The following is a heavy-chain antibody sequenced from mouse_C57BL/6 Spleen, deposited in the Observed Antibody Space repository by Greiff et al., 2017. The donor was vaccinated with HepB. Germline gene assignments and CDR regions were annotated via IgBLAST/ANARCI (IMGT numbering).Heavy chain of an antibody. Sequence: VQLQESGPGLVKPSQSLSLTCSVTGYSITSGYYWNWIRQFPGNKLEWMGYISYDGSNNYNPSLKNRISITRDTSKNQFFLKLNSVTTEDTATYYCARDGAYFDYWGQGTTLTVSS. V-gene: IGHV3-6*01. D-gene: IGHD1-1*02. CDR3: ARDGAYFDY. J-gene: IGHJ2*01. CDR1: GYSITSGYY. CDR2: ISYDGSN.